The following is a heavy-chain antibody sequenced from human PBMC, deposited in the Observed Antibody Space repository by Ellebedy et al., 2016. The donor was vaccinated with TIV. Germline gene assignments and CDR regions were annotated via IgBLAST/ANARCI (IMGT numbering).Heavy chain of an antibody. CDR3: AKDPPRKWDRGFPHPSAESDIIQQN. D-gene: IGHD1-26*01. CDR1: GFTFSSYS. V-gene: IGHV3-48*01. Sequence: GESLKISXAASGFTFSSYSMNWVRQAPGKGLEWVSYISSSSSTIYYADSVKGRFTISRDNSKNTLYLQMNSLRAEDTAVYYCAKDPPRKWDRGFPHPSAESDIIQQNWGQGTLVTVSS. J-gene: IGHJ4*02. CDR2: ISSSSSTI.